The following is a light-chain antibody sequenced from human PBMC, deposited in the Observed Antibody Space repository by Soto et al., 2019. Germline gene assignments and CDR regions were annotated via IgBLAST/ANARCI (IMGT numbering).Light chain of an antibody. Sequence: DIQMTQSPSSLSASVADRVTITCRASQSIRRSLNWYQQKPGKAPNLLIYAASSLQTGVPSRFTGSGSGTDFTLTISNLQPEDFAVYYCQQTYSSPRTFRQGTKVEIK. V-gene: IGKV1-39*01. CDR1: QSIRRS. CDR2: AAS. CDR3: QQTYSSPRT. J-gene: IGKJ1*01.